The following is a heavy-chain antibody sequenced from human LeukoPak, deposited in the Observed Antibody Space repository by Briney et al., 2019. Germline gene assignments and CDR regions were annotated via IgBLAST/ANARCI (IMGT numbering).Heavy chain of an antibody. CDR3: ARRQSGYYDSSGYYSYFDY. D-gene: IGHD3-22*01. Sequence: SETLSLTCAVYGGSFSGYYWSWIRQPPGKGLEWIGEINHSGSTNYNPSLKSRVTISVDTSKNQFSLKLSSVTAADTAVYYCARRQSGYYDSSGYYSYFDYWGQGTLVTVSS. CDR2: INHSGST. J-gene: IGHJ4*02. CDR1: GGSFSGYY. V-gene: IGHV4-34*01.